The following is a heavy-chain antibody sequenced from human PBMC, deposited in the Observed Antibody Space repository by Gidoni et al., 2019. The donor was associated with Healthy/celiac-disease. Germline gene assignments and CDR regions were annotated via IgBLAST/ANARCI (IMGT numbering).Heavy chain of an antibody. D-gene: IGHD2-15*01. CDR2: IYYSGRT. V-gene: IGHV4-59*01. J-gene: IGHJ5*02. Sequence: QVQLKESGPGLVKPSETLSLTCTVSGGSISSYYWSWIRQPPGKGLEWIGYIYYSGRTNYNPSLKSRVTISVDTSKNQFSLKLSSVTAADTAVYYCARDARYCSGGSCYSGWFDPWGQGTLVTVSS. CDR3: ARDARYCSGGSCYSGWFDP. CDR1: GGSISSYY.